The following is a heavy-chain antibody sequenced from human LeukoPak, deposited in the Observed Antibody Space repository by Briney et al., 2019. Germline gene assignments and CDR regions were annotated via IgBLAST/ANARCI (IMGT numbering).Heavy chain of an antibody. Sequence: SETLSLTCTVSGGSITNYYWSWIRQPAGKGLGWIGRIYTSGSTNYNPSLKSRVTMSVDTSKNQFSLKLSSVTAADTAVYYCAGDSDPPASWNYYGSEKFNWFDPWGQGTLVTVSS. CDR2: IYTSGST. D-gene: IGHD3-10*01. V-gene: IGHV4-4*07. CDR1: GGSITNYY. CDR3: AGDSDPPASWNYYGSEKFNWFDP. J-gene: IGHJ5*02.